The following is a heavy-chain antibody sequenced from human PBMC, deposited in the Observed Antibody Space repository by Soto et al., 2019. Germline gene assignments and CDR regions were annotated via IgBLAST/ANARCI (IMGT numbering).Heavy chain of an antibody. CDR2: IWYDGSNK. D-gene: IGHD7-27*01. CDR1: GFTFSSYG. V-gene: IGHV3-33*01. CDR3: ASVRPPGDLKPFYYYGMDV. Sequence: GGSLRLSCAASGFTFSSYGMHWVRQAPGKGLEWVAVIWYDGSNKYYADSVKGRFTISRDNSKNTLYLQMNSLRAEDTAVYYCASVRPPGDLKPFYYYGMDVWGQGTTVTVSS. J-gene: IGHJ6*02.